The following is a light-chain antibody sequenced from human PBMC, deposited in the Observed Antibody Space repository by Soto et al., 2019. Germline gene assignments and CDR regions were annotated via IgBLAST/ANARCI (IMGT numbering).Light chain of an antibody. Sequence: DIQTTQSPSSLSAFVGDRVTITCRTSQTIRSSLNWYQQKPGKAPKLLIFTASSLQSGVPSRFSGSGSGTVFTLTISSLQPEDFATYYCQQSYTTPFTFGPGTKVDIK. V-gene: IGKV1-39*01. CDR1: QTIRSS. CDR2: TAS. CDR3: QQSYTTPFT. J-gene: IGKJ3*01.